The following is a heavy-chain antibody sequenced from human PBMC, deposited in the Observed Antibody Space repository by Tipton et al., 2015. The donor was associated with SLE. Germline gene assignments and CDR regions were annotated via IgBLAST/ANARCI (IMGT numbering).Heavy chain of an antibody. CDR3: AREFLNPVTTVHYYFDL. D-gene: IGHD4-11*01. CDR2: IYTKGNT. CDR1: GDSISRGHYY. V-gene: IGHV4-61*02. J-gene: IGHJ2*01. Sequence: TLSLTCTVSGDSISRGHYYLSWLRQPAGGGLAWIGRIYTKGNTNYNPSLTRRVTMSVDTSKNQFYLKLISVTAADTAVYYCAREFLNPVTTVHYYFDLWGRGTLVTVSS.